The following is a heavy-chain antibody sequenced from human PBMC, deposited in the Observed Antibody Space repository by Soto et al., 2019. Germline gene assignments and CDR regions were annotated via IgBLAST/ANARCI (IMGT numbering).Heavy chain of an antibody. CDR3: AKGGSFGVVIAQYYYYYMDV. CDR1: GFTFSSYA. J-gene: IGHJ6*03. Sequence: GGSLRLSCAASGFTFSSYAMSWVRQAPGKGLEWVSAISGSGGSTYYADSVKGRFTISRDNSKNTLYLQMNSLRAEDTAVYYCAKGGSFGVVIAQYYYYYMDVWGKGTTVTVSS. D-gene: IGHD3-3*01. V-gene: IGHV3-23*01. CDR2: ISGSGGST.